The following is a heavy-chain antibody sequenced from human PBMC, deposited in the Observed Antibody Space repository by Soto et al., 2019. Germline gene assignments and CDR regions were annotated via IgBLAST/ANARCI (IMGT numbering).Heavy chain of an antibody. J-gene: IGHJ4*02. Sequence: SSETLSLTCAVYGGSFSGYYWSWIRQPPGKGLEWIGEINHSATTYYNPPLKSRITVSPDTPKNQFSLKLTSVTAADTAVYYCAGSIAVADNFDYWGQGXLVTVSS. CDR2: INHSATT. D-gene: IGHD6-19*01. V-gene: IGHV4-34*01. CDR1: GGSFSGYY. CDR3: AGSIAVADNFDY.